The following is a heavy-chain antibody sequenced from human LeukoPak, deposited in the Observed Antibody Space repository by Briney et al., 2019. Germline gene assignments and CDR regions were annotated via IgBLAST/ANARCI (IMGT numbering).Heavy chain of an antibody. CDR1: GFTVSSNY. CDR2: IYTGGST. CDR3: ARGRPMGYFDD. D-gene: IGHD3-10*01. V-gene: IGHV3-53*01. Sequence: GRSLRLSCAASGFTVSSNYMSWVRQAPGKGLEWVSLIYTGGSTSYADSVKGRFTISRDNSKNTLYLQMNSLRAEDTAVYYCARGRPMGYFDDWGQGTLVTVSS. J-gene: IGHJ4*02.